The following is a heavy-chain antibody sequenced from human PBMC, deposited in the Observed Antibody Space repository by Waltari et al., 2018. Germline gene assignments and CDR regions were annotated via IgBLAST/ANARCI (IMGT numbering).Heavy chain of an antibody. J-gene: IGHJ4*02. Sequence: EVQLVESGGGLAQPGGSLRLSCAASGLSFSNYWMTWVRQASGKGPGWVANIKQDGSEKYYMESVKGRFTISRDNAKNSLYLQMNNLRVEDTAVYYCTRGGRDSSWYWRDWGQGTLVTVSS. D-gene: IGHD6-13*01. CDR1: GLSFSNYW. CDR3: TRGGRDSSWYWRD. CDR2: IKQDGSEK. V-gene: IGHV3-7*01.